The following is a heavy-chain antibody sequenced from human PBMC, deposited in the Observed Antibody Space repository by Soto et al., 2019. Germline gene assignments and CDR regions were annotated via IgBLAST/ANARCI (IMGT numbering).Heavy chain of an antibody. J-gene: IGHJ4*02. Sequence: EVQLVESGGGLVQPGGSLILSCAASGFTFRSYWMSWVRQAPGKGQEWVANIKQDGSEKYYVDSVKGRFTISRDNALNALYLRMNSLRAEDTAVYFCARAPNWGSHPYYWGQGTLVIDSS. V-gene: IGHV3-7*03. D-gene: IGHD7-27*01. CDR1: GFTFRSYW. CDR2: IKQDGSEK. CDR3: ARAPNWGSHPYY.